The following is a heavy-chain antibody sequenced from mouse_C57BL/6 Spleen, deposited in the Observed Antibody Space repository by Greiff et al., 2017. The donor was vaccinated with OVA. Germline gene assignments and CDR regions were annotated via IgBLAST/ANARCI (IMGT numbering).Heavy chain of an antibody. J-gene: IGHJ4*01. Sequence: EVKLMESGPGLVKPSQSLSLTCSVTGYSITSGYYWNWIRQFPGNKLEWMGYISYDGGNNYNPSLKNRISLTRDTSKNQFFLKLNTVTTEDTATYYCARDVHYDYPYYCARDYWGQGTSVTVSS. CDR1: GYSITSGYY. CDR3: ARDVHYDYPYYCARDY. V-gene: IGHV3-6*01. CDR2: ISYDGGN. D-gene: IGHD2-4*01.